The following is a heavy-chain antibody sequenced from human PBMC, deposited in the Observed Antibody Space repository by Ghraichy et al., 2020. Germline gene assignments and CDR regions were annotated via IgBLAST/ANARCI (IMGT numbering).Heavy chain of an antibody. CDR2: IYYSGST. Sequence: SETLSLTCTVSGGSISSGGYYWSWIRQHPGKGLEWIGYIYYSGSTYYNPSLKSRVTISVDTSKNQFSLKLSSVTAADTAVYYCARGVSYDSSDYDLYYFDYWGQGTLVTVSS. D-gene: IGHD3-22*01. V-gene: IGHV4-31*03. J-gene: IGHJ4*02. CDR3: ARGVSYDSSDYDLYYFDY. CDR1: GGSISSGGYY.